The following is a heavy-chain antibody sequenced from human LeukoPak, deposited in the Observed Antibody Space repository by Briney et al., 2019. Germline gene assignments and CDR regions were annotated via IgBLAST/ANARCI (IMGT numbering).Heavy chain of an antibody. CDR3: ARGGGPTYYYDSSGYYYDL. D-gene: IGHD3-22*01. CDR1: GYTFTCYD. Sequence: GASVKVSCKASGYTFTCYDINWVRQATGQGLEWMGWMNPNSGNTGYAQKFQGRVTMTRNTSISTAYMELSSLRSEDTAVYYCARGGGPTYYYDSSGYYYDLWGQGTLVTVSS. J-gene: IGHJ4*02. V-gene: IGHV1-8*01. CDR2: MNPNSGNT.